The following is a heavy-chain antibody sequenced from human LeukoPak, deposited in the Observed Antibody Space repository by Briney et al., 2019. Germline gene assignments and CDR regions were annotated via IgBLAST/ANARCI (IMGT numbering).Heavy chain of an antibody. CDR2: ISYDGSNK. CDR3: ARARYCSGGSCSTHLDY. V-gene: IGHV3-30-3*01. D-gene: IGHD2-15*01. Sequence: PGTSLRLSCEASGFAFGSYAMHWVRQAPGRGLEWVAVISYDGSNKYYADSVKGRFTVSRDNSKNTLYLQMNSLRTEDTAVYYCARARYCSGGSCSTHLDYWGQGTLVTVSS. J-gene: IGHJ4*02. CDR1: GFAFGSYA.